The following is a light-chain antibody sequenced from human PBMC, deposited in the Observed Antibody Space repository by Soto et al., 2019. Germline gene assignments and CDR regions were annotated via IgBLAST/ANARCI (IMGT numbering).Light chain of an antibody. CDR3: QSYDYRRGGSRV. Sequence: QSVLTQPPAVSGAPGQRVSISCSGNTSNIGANFDVNWYQQFPGAAPKLLISVNTNRPSGVPDRFSASKSGTSASLAITGLQAEDEADYYCQSYDYRRGGSRVFGGGTKLTVL. CDR2: VNT. J-gene: IGLJ3*02. CDR1: TSNIGANFD. V-gene: IGLV1-40*01.